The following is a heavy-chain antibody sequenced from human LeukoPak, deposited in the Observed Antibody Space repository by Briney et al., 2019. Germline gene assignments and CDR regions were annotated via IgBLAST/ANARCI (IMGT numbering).Heavy chain of an antibody. D-gene: IGHD6-19*01. CDR2: ISAYNGNT. J-gene: IGHJ6*02. CDR1: GYTFTSYG. V-gene: IGHV1-18*01. CDR3: ARGTSAGTLIYYYYGMDV. Sequence: PGASVKVSCKASGYTFTSYGISWVRQAPGQGLEWMGWISAYNGNTNYAQKLQGRVTMTTDTSTSTAYMELRSLRSDDTAVYYCARGTSAGTLIYYYYGMDVWGQGTTVTVSS.